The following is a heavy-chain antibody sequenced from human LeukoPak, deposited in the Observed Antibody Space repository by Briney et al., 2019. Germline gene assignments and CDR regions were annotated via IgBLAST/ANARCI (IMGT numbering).Heavy chain of an antibody. CDR2: IYYSGST. V-gene: IGHV4-59*12. J-gene: IGHJ4*02. CDR3: ARPGFFGEDYFDY. CDR1: GGSISSYY. D-gene: IGHD3-3*01. Sequence: SETLSLTCTVSGGSISSYYWSWIRQPPGKGLEWIGYIYYSGSTNYKSSLKSRVTISVDTSKNQFSLKLRSVTAADTAVYYCARPGFFGEDYFDYWGQGTLVTVSS.